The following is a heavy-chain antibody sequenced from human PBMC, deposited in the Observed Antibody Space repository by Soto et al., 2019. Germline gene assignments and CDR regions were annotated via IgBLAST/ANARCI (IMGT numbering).Heavy chain of an antibody. J-gene: IGHJ6*03. CDR3: AQRLRGVIISYYYMDV. CDR2: ISGSGGST. V-gene: IGHV3-23*01. CDR1: GFTFSRYA. Sequence: GGSLRLSCAASGFTFSRYAMSWVRQAPGKGLEWVSAISGSGGSTYYADSVKGRFTISRDNSKNTLYLQMNSLRAEDTAVYYCAQRLRGVIISYYYMDVWGKGTTVTVSS. D-gene: IGHD3-10*01.